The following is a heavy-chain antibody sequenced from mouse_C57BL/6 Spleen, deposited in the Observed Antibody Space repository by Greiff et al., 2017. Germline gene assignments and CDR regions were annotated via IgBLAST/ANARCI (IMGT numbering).Heavy chain of an antibody. CDR3: ARGSYYDYDNYFDY. CDR2: IYPSDSET. D-gene: IGHD2-4*01. CDR1: GYTFTSYW. Sequence: VQLQQPGAELVRPGSSVKLSCKASGYTFTSYWMDWVKQRPGQGLEWIGNIYPSDSETHYNQKFKDKATLTVDKSSSTAYMQLSSLTSEDSAVYYCARGSYYDYDNYFDYWGQGATLTVSS. J-gene: IGHJ2*01. V-gene: IGHV1-61*01.